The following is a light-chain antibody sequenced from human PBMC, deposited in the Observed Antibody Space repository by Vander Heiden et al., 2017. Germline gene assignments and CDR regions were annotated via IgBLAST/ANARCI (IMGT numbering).Light chain of an antibody. Sequence: EIAMTQSPVTLPVSPGERATPSCRASQNIDSNLAWYQQKPGQAPRLLIYAASTRATDVPARCSGSGSGTDFTLTINNLQSEDFVVYYCQQYQDWPFTFGQGTRPEI. V-gene: IGKV3-15*01. CDR2: AAS. CDR1: QNIDSN. CDR3: QQYQDWPFT. J-gene: IGKJ2*01.